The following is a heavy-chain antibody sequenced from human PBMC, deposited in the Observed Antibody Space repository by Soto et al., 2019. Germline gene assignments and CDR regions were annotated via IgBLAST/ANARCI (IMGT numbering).Heavy chain of an antibody. D-gene: IGHD3-10*01. J-gene: IGHJ5*02. CDR2: MNPNSGNT. CDR1: GYTFTSYD. V-gene: IGHV1-8*01. Sequence: ASVKVSCKASGYTFTSYDINWVRQATGQGLEWMGWMNPNSGNTGYAQKFQGRVTISVDTSKNQFSLKLSSVTAADTAVYYCARHTEMYRGSGSYSWFDPWGQGTLVTVSS. CDR3: ARHTEMYRGSGSYSWFDP.